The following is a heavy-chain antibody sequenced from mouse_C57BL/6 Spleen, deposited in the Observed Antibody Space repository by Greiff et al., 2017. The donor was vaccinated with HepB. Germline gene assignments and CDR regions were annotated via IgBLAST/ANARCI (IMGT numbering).Heavy chain of an antibody. D-gene: IGHD2-12*01. CDR1: GYTFTSYW. J-gene: IGHJ3*01. V-gene: IGHV1-55*01. CDR3: AKGDSSWFAY. CDR2: IYPGSGST. Sequence: QVQLQQPGAELVKPGASVKMSCKASGYTFTSYWITWVKQRPGQGLEWIGDIYPGSGSTNYNEKFKSKATLTVDTPSSTAYMQLSSLTSEDSAVYYCAKGDSSWFAYWGQGTLVTVSA.